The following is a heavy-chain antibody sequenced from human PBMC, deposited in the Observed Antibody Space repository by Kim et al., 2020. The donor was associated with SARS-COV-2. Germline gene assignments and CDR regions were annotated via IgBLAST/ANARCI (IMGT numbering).Heavy chain of an antibody. V-gene: IGHV3-23*01. Sequence: GGSLRLSCATSGFTFSQFGMTWVRQAPGKGLEWVASFSTGGGRPYYADSVRGRFTISRDDSNNIFYLQMSSLRVEDTAIYYCAKEGTNSGWHSYFDHWGQGTQVTVSS. CDR1: GFTFSQFG. J-gene: IGHJ4*02. D-gene: IGHD6-19*01. CDR2: FSTGGGRP. CDR3: AKEGTNSGWHSYFDH.